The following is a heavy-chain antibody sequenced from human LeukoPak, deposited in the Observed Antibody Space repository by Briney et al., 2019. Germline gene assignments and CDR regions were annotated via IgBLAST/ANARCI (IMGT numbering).Heavy chain of an antibody. CDR3: ARGRPGAFDI. J-gene: IGHJ3*02. Sequence: GGSLRLSCAASGFTFSSFEMNWVRQAPGKGLKWVSYISRSGSTIYYADSVKGRFPISRDNAKNSLYLQMNSLRVEDTAVYYCARGRPGAFDIWGQGTMITVSS. CDR2: ISRSGSTI. V-gene: IGHV3-48*03. CDR1: GFTFSSFE.